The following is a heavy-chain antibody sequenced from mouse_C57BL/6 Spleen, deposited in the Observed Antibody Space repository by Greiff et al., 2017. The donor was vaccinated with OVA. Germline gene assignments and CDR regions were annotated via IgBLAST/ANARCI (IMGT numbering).Heavy chain of an antibody. J-gene: IGHJ2*01. V-gene: IGHV1-69*01. CDR1: GYTFTSYW. D-gene: IGHD1-1*01. CDR3: ARQDYYGSSSDY. Sequence: QVQLQQPGAELVMPGASVKLSCKASGYTFTSYWMHWVKQRPGQGLEWIGEIDPSDSYTNYNQKFKGKSTLTVDKSSSTAYMQLSSLTSEDSAVYYCARQDYYGSSSDYWGQGTTLTVSS. CDR2: IDPSDSYT.